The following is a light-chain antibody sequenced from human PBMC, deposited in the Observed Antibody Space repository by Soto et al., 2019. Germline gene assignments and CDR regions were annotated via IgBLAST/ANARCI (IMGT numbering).Light chain of an antibody. CDR1: SSDVGAYKY. CDR2: GVS. Sequence: QSVLTQPASVSLSPGQSITISCTGTSSDVGAYKYVSLYQQHPGKAPKLIIYGVSNRPSGVSNRFSGSKSGNTAFLTISGLQPEDEADYYCSSFTGTTTLDVFGTGTKVT. CDR3: SSFTGTTTLDV. J-gene: IGLJ1*01. V-gene: IGLV2-14*03.